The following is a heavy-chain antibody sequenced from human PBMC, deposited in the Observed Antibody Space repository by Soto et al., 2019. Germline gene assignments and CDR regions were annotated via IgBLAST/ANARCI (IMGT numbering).Heavy chain of an antibody. Sequence: SVKVSCKASGGTFSSYAISWVRQAPGQGLEWMGGIIPIFVTANYAQKFQGRVTITADESTSTAYMELSSLRSEDTAVYYCARGRYYDILTGIMGYYGMDVWGQGTTVTVSS. CDR2: IIPIFVTA. CDR1: GGTFSSYA. V-gene: IGHV1-69*13. D-gene: IGHD3-9*01. CDR3: ARGRYYDILTGIMGYYGMDV. J-gene: IGHJ6*02.